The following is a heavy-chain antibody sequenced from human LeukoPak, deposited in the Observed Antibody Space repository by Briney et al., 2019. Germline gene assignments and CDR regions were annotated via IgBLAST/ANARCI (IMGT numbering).Heavy chain of an antibody. CDR3: AIYYGSGSLDR. CDR2: INPSGGST. CDR1: GYTFTSYY. J-gene: IGHJ4*02. D-gene: IGHD3-10*01. V-gene: IGHV1-46*01. Sequence: GASVKVSCKASGYTFTSYYMHWVRQAPGQGLEWMGIINPSGGSTSYAQKFQGRVTMTTDTSTSTAYMELRSLRSDDTAVYYCAIYYGSGSLDRWGQGTLVTVSS.